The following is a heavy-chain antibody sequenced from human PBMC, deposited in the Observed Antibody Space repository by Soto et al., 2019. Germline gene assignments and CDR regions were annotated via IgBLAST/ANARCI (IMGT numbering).Heavy chain of an antibody. D-gene: IGHD3-22*01. V-gene: IGHV5-10-1*01. CDR2: IDPSDSQT. Sequence: GESLKISCKGSGYSFAGYWITWVRQKPGKGLEWMGRIDPSDSQTYYSPSFRGHVTISVTKSITTVFLQWSSLRASDTAMYYCARRDYYDGSGYDFYYFDYWGQGTLVTVSS. CDR3: ARRDYYDGSGYDFYYFDY. J-gene: IGHJ4*02. CDR1: GYSFAGYW.